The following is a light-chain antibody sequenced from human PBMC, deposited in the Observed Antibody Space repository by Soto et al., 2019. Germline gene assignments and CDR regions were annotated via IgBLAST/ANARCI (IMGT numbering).Light chain of an antibody. CDR3: QRYNAFSQT. CDR2: DSS. CDR1: QSINSW. V-gene: IGKV1-5*01. J-gene: IGKJ1*01. Sequence: DIQMTQSPSTLSASVGDRVTITCRASQSINSWLAWYQQKPGKAPQVLIYDSSSLQTGVPSRFSGSGSGTEFTLAIDSLQPEDLATYYCQRYNAFSQTFGQGTKVEI.